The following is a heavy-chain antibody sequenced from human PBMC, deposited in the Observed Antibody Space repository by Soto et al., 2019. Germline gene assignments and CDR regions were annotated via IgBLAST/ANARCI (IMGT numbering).Heavy chain of an antibody. D-gene: IGHD1-20*01. CDR1: GFTFSSYG. CDR3: AREQIITGTDDAFDI. CDR2: IWYDGSNK. J-gene: IGHJ3*02. V-gene: IGHV3-33*01. Sequence: GGSLRLSCAASGFTFSSYGMHWVRQAPGKGLEWVAVIWYDGSNKYYADSVKGRFTISRDNSKNTLYLQMNSLRAEDTAVYYCAREQIITGTDDAFDIWGQGTMVTVSS.